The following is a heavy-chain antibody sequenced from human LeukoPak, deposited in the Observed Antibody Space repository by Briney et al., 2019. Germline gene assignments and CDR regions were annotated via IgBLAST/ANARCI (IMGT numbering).Heavy chain of an antibody. D-gene: IGHD2-21*02. CDR2: IYTSGST. V-gene: IGHV4-4*07. CDR1: GGSISSYY. Sequence: SSETLSLTCTVSGGSISSYYWSWIRQPAGKGLEWIGRIYTSGSTNYNTSLKSRVTMSVDTSKNQFSLKLSSVTAADTAVYYCARHKGRGSINCYSCGLLDPWGQGTLVTVSS. J-gene: IGHJ5*02. CDR3: ARHKGRGSINCYSCGLLDP.